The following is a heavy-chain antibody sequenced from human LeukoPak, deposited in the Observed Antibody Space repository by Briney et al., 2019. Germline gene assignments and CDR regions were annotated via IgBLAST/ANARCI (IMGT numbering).Heavy chain of an antibody. D-gene: IGHD3-3*01. J-gene: IGHJ6*03. CDR3: ARGNYDFWSGFEYYYYYMDV. V-gene: IGHV4-59*01. CDR2: IYYSGST. Sequence: SETLSLTCTVSGGSISSYYWSWLRQPPGKGLEWIGYIYYSGSTNYNPSLKSRVTISVDTSKNQFSLKLSSVTAADTAVYYCARGNYDFWSGFEYYYYYMDVWGKGTTVTVSS. CDR1: GGSISSYY.